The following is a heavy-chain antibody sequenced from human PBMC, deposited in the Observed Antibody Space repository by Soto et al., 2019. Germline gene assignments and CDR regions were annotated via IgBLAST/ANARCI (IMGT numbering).Heavy chain of an antibody. CDR3: ASNLDHYYDSSGYYYDLSY. J-gene: IGHJ4*02. CDR2: ISAYNGNT. CDR1: GYTFTSYG. Sequence: ASVKGSCKASGYTFTSYGISWVRQAPGQGLEWMGWISAYNGNTNYAQKLQGRVTMTTDTSTSTAYMELRSLRSDDTAVYYCASNLDHYYDSSGYYYDLSYWGQGTLVTVSS. V-gene: IGHV1-18*01. D-gene: IGHD3-22*01.